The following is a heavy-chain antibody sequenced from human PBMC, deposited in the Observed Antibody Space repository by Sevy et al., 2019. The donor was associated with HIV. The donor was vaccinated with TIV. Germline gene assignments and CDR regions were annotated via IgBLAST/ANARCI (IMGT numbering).Heavy chain of an antibody. V-gene: IGHV3-23*01. CDR3: AKDLAYDNTYLDY. J-gene: IGHJ4*02. CDR1: GFTFRSYA. D-gene: IGHD3-22*01. Sequence: GGSLRLSCEVSGFTFRSYAMNWVRQAPGKGLEWVSGVSGSGGSTYYADSVKGRFTISRANSRNTLYLQIDSLRAEDTAIYYCAKDLAYDNTYLDYWGQGTLVTVSS. CDR2: VSGSGGST.